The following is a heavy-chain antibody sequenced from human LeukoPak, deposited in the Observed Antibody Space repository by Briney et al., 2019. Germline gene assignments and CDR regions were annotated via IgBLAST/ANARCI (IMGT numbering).Heavy chain of an antibody. V-gene: IGHV1-69*04. Sequence: ASVKVSCKASGGTFTSYAISWVRQAPGQGLEWMGRIIPILGIAHYAQKFQGRVTITADKSTSTAYMELSSLRSEDTAVYYSARPVVLAAPFGMDVGGEGTTVSVSS. J-gene: IGHJ6*04. CDR2: IIPILGIA. CDR3: ARPVVLAAPFGMDV. CDR1: GGTFTSYA. D-gene: IGHD2-2*01.